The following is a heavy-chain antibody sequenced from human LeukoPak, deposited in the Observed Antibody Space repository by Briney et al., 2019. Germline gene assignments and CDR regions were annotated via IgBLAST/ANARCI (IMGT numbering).Heavy chain of an antibody. V-gene: IGHV1-46*01. CDR3: ARVIDDYTTYPYDYYMDV. CDR2: INPSGGTT. CDR1: GYFFTSY. Sequence: GASVKVSCKASGYFFTSYMHWVRQAPGQGLEWMGMINPSGGTTTYARKFRGRVTMTRDTSTTTVYMELSGLRSEDTAVYYCARVIDDYTTYPYDYYMDVWGKGTTVAVSS. J-gene: IGHJ6*03. D-gene: IGHD4-11*01.